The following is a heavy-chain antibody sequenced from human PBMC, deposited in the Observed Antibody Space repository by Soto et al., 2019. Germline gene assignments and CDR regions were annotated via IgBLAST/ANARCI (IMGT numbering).Heavy chain of an antibody. V-gene: IGHV3-30-3*01. D-gene: IGHD3-16*01. J-gene: IGHJ6*02. CDR3: ARDALGGTYGMDV. CDR2: ISYDGSNK. CDR1: GFTFSSYA. Sequence: QVQLVESGGGVVQPGRSLRLSCAASGFTFSSYATHWVRQAPGKGLEWVAVISYDGSNKYYADSVKGRFTISRDNSKNTLYLQMNSLRAEDTAVYYCARDALGGTYGMDVWGQGTTVTVSS.